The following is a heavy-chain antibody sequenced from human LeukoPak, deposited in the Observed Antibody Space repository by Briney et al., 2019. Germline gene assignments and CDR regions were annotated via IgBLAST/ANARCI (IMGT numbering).Heavy chain of an antibody. CDR3: ARGARGYHYVYGFDI. CDR1: GGTFSNYP. J-gene: IGHJ3*02. V-gene: IGHV1-69*01. CDR2: IIPILGTP. Sequence: SVKVSCKTSGGTFSNYPITWVRQAPGQGLEWMGGIIPILGTPNYAQKFQGRVTITADESTTTACMELSSLRSEDTAVYYCARGARGYHYVYGFDIWGQGTMVTVSS. D-gene: IGHD3-16*01.